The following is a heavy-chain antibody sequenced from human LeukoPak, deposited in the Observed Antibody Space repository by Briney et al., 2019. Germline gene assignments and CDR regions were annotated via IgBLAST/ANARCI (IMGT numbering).Heavy chain of an antibody. CDR1: GGSISSSSYY. D-gene: IGHD3-9*01. Sequence: SETLSLTCTVSGGSISSSSYYWGWIRQPPGKGLEWIGSIYYSGSTYYNPSLKSRVTISVDTSKNQFSLKLSSVTAADTAVYYCARLLRFFDWLSPGYFDYWGQGTLVTVSS. V-gene: IGHV4-39*01. CDR2: IYYSGST. CDR3: ARLLRFFDWLSPGYFDY. J-gene: IGHJ4*02.